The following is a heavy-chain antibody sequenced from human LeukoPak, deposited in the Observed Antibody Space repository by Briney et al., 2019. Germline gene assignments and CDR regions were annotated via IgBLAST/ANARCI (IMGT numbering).Heavy chain of an antibody. CDR3: AREKDSYGWWGGLY. J-gene: IGHJ4*02. CDR1: GFTFSSYE. V-gene: IGHV3-48*03. D-gene: IGHD5-18*01. Sequence: PGGSLRLSCAASGFTFSSYEMNWVRQAPGKGLEWVSYISSSGSTIYYADSVKGRFTISRDNAKNSLYLQMNSLRAEDTAVYYCAREKDSYGWWGGLYWGQGTLVTVPS. CDR2: ISSSGSTI.